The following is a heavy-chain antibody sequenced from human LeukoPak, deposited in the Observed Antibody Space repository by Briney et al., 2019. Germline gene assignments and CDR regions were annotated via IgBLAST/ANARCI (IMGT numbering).Heavy chain of an antibody. V-gene: IGHV3-21*01. D-gene: IGHD2/OR15-2a*01. CDR1: GSSFSSYS. Sequence: PGGSLRLSCAASGSSFSSYSMSWVRQVPGKGLEWVSSISSYSSYIYYADSVKGRFTISRDNAKNSLYLQMNSLRAEDTAVYYCARDFSGSNWFDPWGQGTLVTVSS. J-gene: IGHJ5*02. CDR2: ISSYSSYI. CDR3: ARDFSGSNWFDP.